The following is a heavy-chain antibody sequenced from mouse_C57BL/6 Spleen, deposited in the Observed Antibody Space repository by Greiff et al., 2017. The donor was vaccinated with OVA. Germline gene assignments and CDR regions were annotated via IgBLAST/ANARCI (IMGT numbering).Heavy chain of an antibody. CDR3: ARDGNYGGAMDY. D-gene: IGHD2-1*01. V-gene: IGHV1-61*01. J-gene: IGHJ4*01. CDR1: GYTFTSYW. CDR2: IYPSDSET. Sequence: QVQLQQSGAELVRPGSSVKLSCKASGYTFTSYWMDWVKQRPGQGLEWIGNIYPSDSETHYNQKFKDKATLTVDKSSSTAYMQLSSLTSEDSAVYYCARDGNYGGAMDYWGQGTSVTVSS.